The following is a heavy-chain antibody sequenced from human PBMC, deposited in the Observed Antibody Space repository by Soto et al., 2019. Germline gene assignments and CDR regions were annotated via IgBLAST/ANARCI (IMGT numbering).Heavy chain of an antibody. CDR3: VRGGGGGLFDP. J-gene: IGHJ5*02. CDR2: ISPGSRYP. D-gene: IGHD2-15*01. CDR1: GCTFGDSY. Sequence: QVQLVESGGGLVPPGGSLRLSCAGSGCTFGDSYMSWIRQATGKGLEWLSYISPGSRYPAYAHSVKGRFTISRDNAKRSLYLQMMSLTAEDTAIDYCVRGGGGGLFDPWGQGTMVTVSS. V-gene: IGHV3-11*06.